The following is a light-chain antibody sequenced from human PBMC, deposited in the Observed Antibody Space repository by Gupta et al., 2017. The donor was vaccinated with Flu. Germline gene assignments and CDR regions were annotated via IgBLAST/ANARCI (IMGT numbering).Light chain of an antibody. CDR2: YKSDSDK. CDR1: SGINVGTSK. Sequence: QPVLTQPASLSASPGASASLTCTFLSGINVGTSKIYWYQQKPGSPPQYLLTYKSDSDKQQGSGVPRRFSGSKAASANAGILLISGLQPEDEADYYCMIWHSSAWVFGGGTKLTVL. J-gene: IGLJ2*01. V-gene: IGLV5-45*01. CDR3: MIWHSSAWV.